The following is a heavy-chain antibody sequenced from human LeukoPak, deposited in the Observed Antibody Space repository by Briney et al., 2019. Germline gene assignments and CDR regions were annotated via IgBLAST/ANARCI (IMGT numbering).Heavy chain of an antibody. D-gene: IGHD6-6*01. J-gene: IGHJ4*02. Sequence: SVTVSCTASGGTFSSYAISWVRQAPGQGLEWMGRIIPILGIANYAQKFQGRVTITADKSTSTAYMELSSLRSEDTAVYYCASHEYSSSSYFDYWGQGTLVTVSS. CDR1: GGTFSSYA. CDR2: IIPILGIA. V-gene: IGHV1-69*04. CDR3: ASHEYSSSSYFDY.